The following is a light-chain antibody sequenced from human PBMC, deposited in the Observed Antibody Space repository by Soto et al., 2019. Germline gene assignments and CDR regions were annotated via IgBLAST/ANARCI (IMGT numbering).Light chain of an antibody. J-gene: IGKJ2*01. CDR1: RNIRDY. CDR3: QQYDSYPYT. CDR2: AAS. V-gene: IGKV1-39*01. Sequence: DIQMTQSPSSLSASVGERVTITCRSSRNIRDYVNWYHQRPGKAPNLLIYAASSLQTGVPSRFSGSGSGTDFTLTISSLQPEDFATYYCQQYDSYPYTFGQGTKLEI.